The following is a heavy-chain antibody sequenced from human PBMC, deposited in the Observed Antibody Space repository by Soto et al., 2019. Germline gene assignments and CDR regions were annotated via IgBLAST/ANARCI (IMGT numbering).Heavy chain of an antibody. J-gene: IGHJ6*02. D-gene: IGHD3-10*01. CDR2: IYYSGST. CDR1: GGSISSSSYY. V-gene: IGHV4-39*01. CDR3: ARVWFGGGYYGMDV. Sequence: SETLSLTCTVCGGSISSSSYYWGWIRPPPGKGLEWIGSIYYSGSTYYNPSLKSRVTISVDTSKNQFSLKLSSVTAADTAVYYCARVWFGGGYYGMDVWGQGTTVTVSS.